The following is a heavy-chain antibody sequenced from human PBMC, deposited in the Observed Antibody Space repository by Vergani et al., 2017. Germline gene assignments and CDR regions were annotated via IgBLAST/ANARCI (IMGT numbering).Heavy chain of an antibody. CDR3: ARLRYFDWSLDFDY. CDR2: IYYSGST. J-gene: IGHJ4*02. D-gene: IGHD3-9*01. V-gene: IGHV4-31*03. Sequence: QVQLQESVPGLVKPLQTLSLTCTVSVGSISSGGSYWSWIRHHPGKGLEWIGYIYYSGSTYSNPSLMSRVTISVDTSKNQFYLKLSSVTAADTAVYYCARLRYFDWSLDFDYWGQGTLVTVSS. CDR1: VGSISSGGSY.